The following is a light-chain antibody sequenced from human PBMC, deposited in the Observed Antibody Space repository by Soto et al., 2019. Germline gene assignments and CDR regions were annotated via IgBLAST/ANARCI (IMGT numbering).Light chain of an antibody. CDR3: QHSYSTPT. Sequence: EIVLTQSPGTLSLSPGEGATLSCRASQSVSSNNLAWYQQKPGRAPRLLIFGASNRASDIPHRFSGSGSGTDFTLTISSLEPEDFATYYCQHSYSTPTFGPGTKVDIK. CDR2: GAS. V-gene: IGKV3-20*01. CDR1: QSVSSNN. J-gene: IGKJ3*01.